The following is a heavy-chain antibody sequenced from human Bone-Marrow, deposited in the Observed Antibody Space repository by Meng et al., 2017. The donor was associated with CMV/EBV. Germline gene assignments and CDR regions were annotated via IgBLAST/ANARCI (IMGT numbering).Heavy chain of an antibody. J-gene: IGHJ4*02. CDR1: GYTFTGYY. CDR2: INPNSGGT. V-gene: IGHV1-2*02. CDR3: SRGRGFGELLAY. Sequence: ASVKVSCKASGYTFTGYYMHWVRQAPGQGLEWMGWINPNSGGTNYAQKFQGRVTMTRDTSISTAYMELSRLRSDDTAVDYYSRGRGFGELLAYWGQGTLVTVSS. D-gene: IGHD3-10*01.